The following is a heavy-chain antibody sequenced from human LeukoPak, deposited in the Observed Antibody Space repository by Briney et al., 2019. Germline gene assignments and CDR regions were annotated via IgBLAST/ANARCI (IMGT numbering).Heavy chain of an antibody. Sequence: GGSLRLSCAASEFTFSSYEMNWVRQAPGKGLEWVSYISSSGSTIYYADSVKGRFTISRDNAKNSLYLQMNSLRAGDTAVYYCARWSCSTSSCPSDYWGQGTLVTVSS. CDR1: EFTFSSYE. CDR2: ISSSGSTI. D-gene: IGHD2-2*01. V-gene: IGHV3-48*03. J-gene: IGHJ4*02. CDR3: ARWSCSTSSCPSDY.